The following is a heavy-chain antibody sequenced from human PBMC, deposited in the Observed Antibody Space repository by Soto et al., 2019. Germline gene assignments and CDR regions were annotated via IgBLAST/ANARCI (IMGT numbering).Heavy chain of an antibody. V-gene: IGHV4-61*01. Sequence: QVQLQESGPGLVKPSETLSLTCAVSGGSGSSGSYYWSWIRPPPGKGLEWIGYIYYAGSTHHNPSLKSRGTISVDTYTNQFSLKVSSGNAAYTAVYYVARADVTIIGAGYYGMELCGQGTTISVSS. CDR3: ARADVTIIGAGYYGMEL. CDR1: GGSGSSGSYY. D-gene: IGHD3-3*01. CDR2: IYYAGST. J-gene: IGHJ6*02.